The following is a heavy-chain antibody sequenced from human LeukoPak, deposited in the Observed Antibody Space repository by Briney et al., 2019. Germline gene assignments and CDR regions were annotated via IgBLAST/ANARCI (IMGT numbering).Heavy chain of an antibody. CDR2: IYCDDDK. J-gene: IGHJ5*01. D-gene: IGHD2-15*01. CDR1: GFSLSTNKVG. V-gene: IGHV2-5*02. Sequence: SGPTLLKPAQTLTLTCNFSGFSLSTNKVGVGWIRQPPGKALDSLALIYCDDDKLYSPSLKSRLTITYDTSKDQMVLTMTNMDPVDTDTYYCAQVRIYWFVSWGQGALVTVSS. CDR3: AQVRIYWFVS.